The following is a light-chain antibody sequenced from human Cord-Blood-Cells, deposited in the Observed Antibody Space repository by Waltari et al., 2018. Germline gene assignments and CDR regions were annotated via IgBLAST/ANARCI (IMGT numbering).Light chain of an antibody. V-gene: IGLV2-14*03. CDR3: SSYTSSSTLVV. CDR1: SSDVGGYNY. CDR2: DVS. J-gene: IGLJ2*01. Sequence: QSALTQPASVSGSPGQSITIPCTGTSSDVGGYNYVSWYQHHPGKAPKLIIYDVSNRPSGLSNRISGSKTGNPASLTISGLQAEDEADYYCSSYTSSSTLVVFGGGTKLTVL.